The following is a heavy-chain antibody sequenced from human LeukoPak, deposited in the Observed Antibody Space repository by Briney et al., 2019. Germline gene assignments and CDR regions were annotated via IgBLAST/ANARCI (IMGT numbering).Heavy chain of an antibody. V-gene: IGHV4-4*07. CDR1: GGSISSYY. Sequence: MASETLSLTCTVSGGSISSYYWSWIRQPAGKGLEWIGRIYTSGSTNYNPSLKGRVTMSVDTSKNQFSLQLNSVTAADTAVYYCAKDGGKVRGVYFDYWGQGTLVTVSS. D-gene: IGHD3-10*01. CDR3: AKDGGKVRGVYFDY. J-gene: IGHJ4*02. CDR2: IYTSGST.